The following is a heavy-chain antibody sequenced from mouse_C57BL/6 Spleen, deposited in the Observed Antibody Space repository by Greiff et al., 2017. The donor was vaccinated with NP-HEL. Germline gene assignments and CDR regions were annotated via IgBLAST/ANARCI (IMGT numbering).Heavy chain of an antibody. CDR3: ARHYYGSDWYFDV. CDR2: ISPRDGST. Sequence: QVQLQQSGPELVKPGASVKLSCKASGYTFTSYDINWVKQRPGQGLEWIGWISPRDGSTKYNEKFKGQATLTVDTSSSTAYMELHSLTSEDSAVYFCARHYYGSDWYFDVWGTGTTVTVSS. J-gene: IGHJ1*03. D-gene: IGHD1-1*01. CDR1: GYTFTSYD. V-gene: IGHV1-85*01.